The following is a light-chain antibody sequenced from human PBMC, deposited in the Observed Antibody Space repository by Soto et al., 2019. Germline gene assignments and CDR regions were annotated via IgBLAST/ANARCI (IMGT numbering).Light chain of an antibody. CDR1: SSDGGGYNY. CDR2: DVS. Sequence: QSALTQPASVSGSPGQSITISCTGTSSDGGGYNYVSWYQQHPGKAPKLMIYDVSNRPSGVSNRFSGSKSGNTASLTISGLQAEDEADYYCSSYTSSSTLLYVFGPGTKLTVL. V-gene: IGLV2-14*01. J-gene: IGLJ1*01. CDR3: SSYTSSSTLLYV.